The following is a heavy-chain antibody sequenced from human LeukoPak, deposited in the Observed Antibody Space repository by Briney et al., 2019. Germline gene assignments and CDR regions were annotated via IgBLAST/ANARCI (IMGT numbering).Heavy chain of an antibody. V-gene: IGHV1-8*01. CDR2: MNPNSGNT. CDR1: GYTFTSYD. CDR3: ARVVYLVGNWFDP. D-gene: IGHD3-16*01. Sequence: ASVKVSCKASGYTFTSYDINWVRQATGQGLEWMGWMNPNSGNTGYAQKFQGRVTMTRNTSISTAYMELSSLRSEDTAVYYCARVVYLVGNWFDPWGQGTLVTVSS. J-gene: IGHJ5*02.